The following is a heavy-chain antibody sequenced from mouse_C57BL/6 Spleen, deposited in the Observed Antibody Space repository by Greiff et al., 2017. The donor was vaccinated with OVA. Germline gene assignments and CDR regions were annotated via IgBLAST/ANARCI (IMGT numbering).Heavy chain of an antibody. V-gene: IGHV14-4*01. Sequence: VQLQQSGAELVRPGASVKLSCTASGFNIKDDYMHWVKQRPEQGLEWIGWIDPENGDTEYASKFQGKATITADTSSNTAYLQLSSLTSEDTAVYYCTTETAQATLFAYWGQGTLVTVSA. CDR3: TTETAQATLFAY. J-gene: IGHJ3*01. CDR1: GFNIKDDY. D-gene: IGHD3-2*02. CDR2: IDPENGDT.